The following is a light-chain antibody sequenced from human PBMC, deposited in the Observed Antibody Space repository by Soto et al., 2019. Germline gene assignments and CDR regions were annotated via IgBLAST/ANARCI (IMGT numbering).Light chain of an antibody. Sequence: QSALTQPASVSGSPGQSITISCTGTSLDVGGYNYVSWYQQHPGKAPTLMIYDVSNRPSGVSNRFSGSKSGNTASLTISGLHADDEADYYCSSYTSSSTLTFGGGSHVTLL. CDR3: SSYTSSSTLT. J-gene: IGLJ2*01. V-gene: IGLV2-14*01. CDR2: DVS. CDR1: SLDVGGYNY.